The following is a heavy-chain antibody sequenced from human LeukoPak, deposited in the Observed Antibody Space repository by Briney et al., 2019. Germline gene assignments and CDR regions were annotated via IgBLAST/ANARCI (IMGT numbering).Heavy chain of an antibody. CDR3: ARGTEGQDYYYYMDV. D-gene: IGHD1-1*01. V-gene: IGHV4-34*01. J-gene: IGHJ6*03. CDR1: GGSFSGYY. CDR2: INHSGST. Sequence: PSETLSLTCAVYGGSFSGYYWSWIRQPPGKGLEWIGEINHSGSTNYNPSLKSRVTISVDTSKNQFSLKLSSVTAADTAVYYCARGTEGQDYYYYMDVWGKGTTVTVSS.